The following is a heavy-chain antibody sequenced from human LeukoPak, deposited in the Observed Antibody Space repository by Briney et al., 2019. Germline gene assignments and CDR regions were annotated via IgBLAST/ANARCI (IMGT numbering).Heavy chain of an antibody. CDR3: AKDLAVSSSQSDPYYVDC. CDR1: GFTFSSYA. V-gene: IGHV3-23*01. D-gene: IGHD6-13*01. J-gene: IGHJ4*02. Sequence: GGSLRLSCAASGFTFSSYAMSWVRQAPGKGLEWVSAISGSGGSTYYADSVKGRFTISRDNSKNSLYLQMNSVRAEDTAVYYCAKDLAVSSSQSDPYYVDCWGQGTLVTVSS. CDR2: ISGSGGST.